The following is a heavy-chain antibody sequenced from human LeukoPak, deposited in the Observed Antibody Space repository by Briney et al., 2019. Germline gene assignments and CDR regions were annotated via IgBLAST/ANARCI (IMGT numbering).Heavy chain of an antibody. V-gene: IGHV1-69*13. CDR2: IIPIFGTA. Sequence: SVKVSCKASGGTFISYAISWVRQAPGQGLEWMGGIIPIFGTANYAQKFQGRVTITADESTSTAYMELSSLRSEDTAVYYCASLGDYYDSSGYYLDWGQGTLVTVSS. D-gene: IGHD3-22*01. CDR1: GGTFISYA. CDR3: ASLGDYYDSSGYYLD. J-gene: IGHJ4*02.